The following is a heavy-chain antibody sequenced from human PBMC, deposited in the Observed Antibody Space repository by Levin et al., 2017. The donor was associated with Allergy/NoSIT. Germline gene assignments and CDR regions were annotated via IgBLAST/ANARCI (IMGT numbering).Heavy chain of an antibody. D-gene: IGHD5-12*01. CDR3: AKDVLDIVATSYFDY. CDR1: GFTFSSYG. CDR2: ISYDGSNK. Sequence: GESLKISCAASGFTFSSYGMHWVRQAPGKGLEWVAVISYDGSNKYYADSVKGRFTISRDNSKNTLYLQMNSLRAEDTAVYYCAKDVLDIVATSYFDYWGQGTLVTVSS. V-gene: IGHV3-30*18. J-gene: IGHJ4*02.